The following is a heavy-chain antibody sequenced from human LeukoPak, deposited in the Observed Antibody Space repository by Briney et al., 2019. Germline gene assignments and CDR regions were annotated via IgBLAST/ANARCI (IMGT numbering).Heavy chain of an antibody. J-gene: IGHJ4*02. V-gene: IGHV3-30-3*01. D-gene: IGHD5-12*01. CDR2: ISYDGSNK. Sequence: GGSLRLSCAASGFTFSSYAMHWVRQAPGKGLEWVAVISYDGSNKYYADSVKGRFTISRDNSKNTLYLQMNSLRAEDTAVYYCARDRVATIVATILTFDYWGQGTLVTVSS. CDR1: GFTFSSYA. CDR3: ARDRVATIVATILTFDY.